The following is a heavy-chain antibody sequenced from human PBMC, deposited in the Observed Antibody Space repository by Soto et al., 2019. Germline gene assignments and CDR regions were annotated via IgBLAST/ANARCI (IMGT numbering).Heavy chain of an antibody. CDR2: FDPEDGET. CDR3: ATIRLYYYDSSGDQPDAFDI. J-gene: IGHJ3*02. CDR1: GYTLTELS. V-gene: IGHV1-24*01. D-gene: IGHD3-22*01. Sequence: ASVKVSCKVSGYTLTELSMHWVLQAPGKGLEWMGGFDPEDGETIYAQKFQGRVTMTEDTSTDTAYMELNSLRSEDTAVYYCATIRLYYYDSSGDQPDAFDIWGQGTMVTVSS.